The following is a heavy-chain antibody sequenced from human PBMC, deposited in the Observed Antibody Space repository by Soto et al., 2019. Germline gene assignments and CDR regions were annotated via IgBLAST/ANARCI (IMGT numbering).Heavy chain of an antibody. CDR2: IYYSGST. J-gene: IGHJ2*01. D-gene: IGHD3-22*01. CDR1: GGSISSSSYY. CDR3: ADSSGYYWYFDL. Sequence: PSETLSLTCTVSGGSISSSSYYWGWIRQPPGKGLEWIGSIYYSGSTYYSPSLKSRVTISVDTSKNQFSLKLSSVTAADTAVYYCADSSGYYWYFDLWGRGTLVTVSS. V-gene: IGHV4-39*01.